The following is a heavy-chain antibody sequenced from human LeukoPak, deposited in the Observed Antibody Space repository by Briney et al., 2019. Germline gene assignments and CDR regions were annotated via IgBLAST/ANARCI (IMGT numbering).Heavy chain of an antibody. CDR1: GYTLTELS. CDR2: FDPEDGET. J-gene: IGHJ4*02. CDR3: ARDLGGRYAFDY. D-gene: IGHD5-12*01. Sequence: ASVKVSCKVSGYTLTELSMHWVRQAPGKGLEWMGGFDPEDGETIYAQKFQGRVTMTEDTSTDTAYMELSSLRSEDTAVYYCARDLGGRYAFDYWGQGTLVTVSS. V-gene: IGHV1-24*01.